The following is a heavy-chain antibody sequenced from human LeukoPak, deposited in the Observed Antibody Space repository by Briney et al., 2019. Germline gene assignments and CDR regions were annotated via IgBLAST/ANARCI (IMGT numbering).Heavy chain of an antibody. Sequence: ASVKVSRKASGGTFSSYAISWVRQAPGQGLEWMGGIIPIFGTANYAQKFQGRVTITADESTSTAYMELSSLRSEDTAVYYCARFATYYDILTGYSDSDYWGQGTLVTVSS. CDR2: IIPIFGTA. CDR1: GGTFSSYA. V-gene: IGHV1-69*13. J-gene: IGHJ4*02. CDR3: ARFATYYDILTGYSDSDY. D-gene: IGHD3-9*01.